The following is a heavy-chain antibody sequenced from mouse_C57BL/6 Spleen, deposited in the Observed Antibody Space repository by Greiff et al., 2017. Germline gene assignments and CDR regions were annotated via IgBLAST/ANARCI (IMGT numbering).Heavy chain of an antibody. CDR3: ASEGDYYGSSYYYFDY. Sequence: EVQVVESGGGLVKPGGSLKLSCAASGFTFSSYAMSWVRQTPEKRLAWVATISDGGSYTYYPDNVKGRITISRDNAKNNLYLQMSHLKSEDTAMYYCASEGDYYGSSYYYFDYWGQGTTLTVSS. D-gene: IGHD1-1*01. CDR2: ISDGGSYT. CDR1: GFTFSSYA. J-gene: IGHJ2*01. V-gene: IGHV5-4*01.